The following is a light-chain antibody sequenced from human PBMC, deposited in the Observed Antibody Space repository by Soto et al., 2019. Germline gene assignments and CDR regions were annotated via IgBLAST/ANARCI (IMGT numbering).Light chain of an antibody. V-gene: IGKV3-20*01. CDR1: QRVSRSF. CDR2: GAS. Sequence: EIVLTQSPGSLSLSPGEGATLSCRASQRVSRSFFAWYQQKPGQAPSLLIYGASRRATGVPDSFRGRGSGTDFTLSISRLEPEDFAVYYCQQYESSVTFGQGTKVEIK. CDR3: QQYESSVT. J-gene: IGKJ1*01.